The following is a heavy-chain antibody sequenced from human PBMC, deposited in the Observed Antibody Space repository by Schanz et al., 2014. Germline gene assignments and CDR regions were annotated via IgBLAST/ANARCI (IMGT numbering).Heavy chain of an antibody. CDR3: ARHSGYYYYYGMDV. CDR2: IYYSGST. Sequence: QLQLQESGPGLVKPSETLSLTCTVSGGSISSSSYYWGWIRQPPGKGLEWIGSIYYSGSTYYNPPLKGRATIPEDTPKNQFPLKLTSVTAADTAVYYCARHSGYYYYYGMDVWGQGTTVTVSS. V-gene: IGHV4-39*01. J-gene: IGHJ6*02. CDR1: GGSISSSSYY.